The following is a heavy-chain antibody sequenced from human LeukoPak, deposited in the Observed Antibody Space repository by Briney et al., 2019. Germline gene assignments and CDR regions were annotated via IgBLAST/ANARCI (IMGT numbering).Heavy chain of an antibody. J-gene: IGHJ4*02. CDR1: GFTFSSCG. CDR2: ISSSSGTI. V-gene: IGHV3-48*02. Sequence: QPGGSLRLCCAASGFTFSSCGMKWVRQAPGKGLEWVSYISSSSGTIYYADSVKGRFTISRDNAKNSLYLQMNSLRDEDTAVYYCARPQRGYCSGGSCWFDYWGQGALVTVSS. D-gene: IGHD2-15*01. CDR3: ARPQRGYCSGGSCWFDY.